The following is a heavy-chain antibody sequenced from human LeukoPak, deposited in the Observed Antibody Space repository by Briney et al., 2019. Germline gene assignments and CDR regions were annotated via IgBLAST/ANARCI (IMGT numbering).Heavy chain of an antibody. CDR2: MNPNSGNT. D-gene: IGHD6-19*01. CDR1: GYTFTSYY. CDR3: ARGRVAVAGTYHDDEFDY. V-gene: IGHV1-8*02. Sequence: ASVKVSCKASGYTFTSYYMHWVRQATGQGLEWMGWMNPNSGNTGYAQKFQGRVTMTRNTSISTAYMELSSLRSEDTAVYYCARGRVAVAGTYHDDEFDYWGQGTLVTVSS. J-gene: IGHJ4*02.